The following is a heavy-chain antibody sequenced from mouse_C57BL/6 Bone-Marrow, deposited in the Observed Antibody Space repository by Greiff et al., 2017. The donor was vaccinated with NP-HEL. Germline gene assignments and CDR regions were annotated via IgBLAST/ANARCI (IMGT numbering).Heavy chain of an antibody. V-gene: IGHV1-69*01. D-gene: IGHD1-1*01. CDR2: IDPSDSYT. J-gene: IGHJ2*01. CDR3: SSERYCGCPYYFDY. CDR1: GYTFTSYW. Sequence: VQLQQPGAELVMPGASVKLSCKASGYTFTSYWMHWVKQRPGQGLEWIGEIDPSDSYTNYNQKFKGKSTLTVDKSSRTAYMQLSSLTSEDSAVYYCSSERYCGCPYYFDYWGQGTTLTVSS.